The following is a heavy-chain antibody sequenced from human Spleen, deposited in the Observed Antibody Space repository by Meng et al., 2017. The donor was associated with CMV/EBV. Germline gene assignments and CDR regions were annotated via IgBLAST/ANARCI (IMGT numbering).Heavy chain of an antibody. CDR1: GGSFSGYH. CDR3: ARGVPPLYYDFWSGYHDAFDI. J-gene: IGHJ3*02. D-gene: IGHD3-3*01. CDR2: INHGGYT. V-gene: IGHV4-34*01. Sequence: SETLSLTCAVYGGSFSGYHWSWIRQPPGKGLEWIGEINHGGYTSYNPSLKSRVTISVDTSKNQFSLKLSSVTAADTAVYYCARGVPPLYYDFWSGYHDAFDIWGQGTMVTVSS.